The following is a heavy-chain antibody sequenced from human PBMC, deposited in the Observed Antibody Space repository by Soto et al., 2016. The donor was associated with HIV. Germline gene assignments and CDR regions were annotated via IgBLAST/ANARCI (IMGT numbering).Heavy chain of an antibody. Sequence: QVQMMESGGDVVQPGRSLTLSCAVTEFVFSTHITHWVRRAPGKGLEWVAAMSFDGSKYYADSVKVRFTISRDSSKNTVYLQMDSLRPEDKAVYYCAREFASSGRAGCLDPWGQGTLVTVSS. CDR3: AREFASSGRAGCLDP. CDR1: EFVFSTHI. J-gene: IGHJ5*02. D-gene: IGHD3-22*01. CDR2: MSFDGSK. V-gene: IGHV3-30*04.